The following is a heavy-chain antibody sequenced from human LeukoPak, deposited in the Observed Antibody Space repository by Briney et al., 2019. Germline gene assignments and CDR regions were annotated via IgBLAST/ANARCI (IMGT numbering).Heavy chain of an antibody. J-gene: IGHJ4*02. CDR2: MNPNSGNT. CDR3: ARSDDYGDYLLGY. CDR1: GGTFSSYS. V-gene: IGHV1-8*02. Sequence: ASVKVSCKASGGTFSSYSISWVRQAPGQGLEWMGWMNPNSGNTGYAQKFQGRVTMTRNTSISTAYMELSSLRSEDTAVYYCARSDDYGDYLLGYWGQGTLVTVSS. D-gene: IGHD4-17*01.